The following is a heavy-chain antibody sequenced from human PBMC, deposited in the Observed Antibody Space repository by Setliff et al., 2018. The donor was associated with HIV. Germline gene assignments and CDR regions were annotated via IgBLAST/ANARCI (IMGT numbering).Heavy chain of an antibody. V-gene: IGHV4-59*11. CDR1: GGSISSHC. D-gene: IGHD5-12*01. J-gene: IGHJ6*02. Sequence: SETLSLTCTVSGGSISSHCWSWIRQSPGKALEWIGYIYASGSINSKPSLKSRVTISLDTSKNQFSLKLSSVTAADTAVYYCARGDGYRANDAYYDTGMDVWGQGITVTVSS. CDR2: IYASGSI. CDR3: ARGDGYRANDAYYDTGMDV.